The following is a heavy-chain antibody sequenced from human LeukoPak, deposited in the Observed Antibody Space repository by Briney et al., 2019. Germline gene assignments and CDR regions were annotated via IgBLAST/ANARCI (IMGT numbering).Heavy chain of an antibody. CDR2: ISWNSGSI. CDR3: AKDIADYPGGGSYFDY. Sequence: GGSLRLSCAASGFTFDDYAMHWVRQAPGKGLEWVSGISWNSGSIGYADSVKGRFTISRDNAKNSPYLQMNSLRAEDTALYYCAKDIADYPGGGSYFDYWGQGTLVTVSS. V-gene: IGHV3-9*01. J-gene: IGHJ4*02. CDR1: GFTFDDYA. D-gene: IGHD3-16*01.